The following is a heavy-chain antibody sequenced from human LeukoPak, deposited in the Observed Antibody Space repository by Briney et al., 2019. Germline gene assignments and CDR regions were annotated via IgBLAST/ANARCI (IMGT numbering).Heavy chain of an antibody. D-gene: IGHD5-18*01. Sequence: GLEWMXXINAYNGNTNYAQKLQGRVTMTTDTSTSTAYMELRSLRSDDTAVYYCARDLGEYSYGYYFDYWGQGTLVTVSS. CDR3: ARDLGEYSYGYYFDY. V-gene: IGHV1-18*01. J-gene: IGHJ4*02. CDR2: INAYNGNT.